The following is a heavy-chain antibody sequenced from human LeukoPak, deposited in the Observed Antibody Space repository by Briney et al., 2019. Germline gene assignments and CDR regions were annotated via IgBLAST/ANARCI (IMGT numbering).Heavy chain of an antibody. CDR1: GYTFTGYY. D-gene: IGHD5-18*01. CDR2: INPNSGGT. V-gene: IGHV1-2*02. CDR3: ARDHLGYSYGNDY. J-gene: IGHJ4*02. Sequence: ASVKVSCKASGYTFTGYYMHWVRQAPGQGLEWMGWINPNSGGTNYAQKFQGRVTMTRDTSISTAYMELSRLRSDDTAVYYCARDHLGYSYGNDYWGQGTLVTVSS.